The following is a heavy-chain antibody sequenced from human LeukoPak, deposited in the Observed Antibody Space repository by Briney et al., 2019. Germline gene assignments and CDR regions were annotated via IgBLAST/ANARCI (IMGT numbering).Heavy chain of an antibody. V-gene: IGHV3-23*01. J-gene: IGHJ4*02. CDR2: IGSSGGGI. D-gene: IGHD7-27*01. CDR1: GFTFSTYT. Sequence: GGSLRLSCAASGFTFSTYTMYWVRHPPGKRLEWVSIIGSSGGGIHYADSVKGRFTISRDNSKNALYLQMNSQRVEDTAVYYCAIDPNWGAHSWGQGVLVTVSS. CDR3: AIDPNWGAHS.